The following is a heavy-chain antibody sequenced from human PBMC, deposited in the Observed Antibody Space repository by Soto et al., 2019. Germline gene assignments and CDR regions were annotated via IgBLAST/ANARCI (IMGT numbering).Heavy chain of an antibody. CDR3: ARNREGYYFDY. J-gene: IGHJ4*02. CDR2: IIPIFDLV. Sequence: QVQLVQSGAEVKEPGSSVKVSCKTSGGTFSSNGLSWVRQAPGQGPEWVGGIIPIFDLVTYAQKFQGRVTITADESTSTAYMDLSSLRSEDTAFYYCARNREGYYFDYWGQGTLVTVSS. CDR1: GGTFSSNG. V-gene: IGHV1-69*12.